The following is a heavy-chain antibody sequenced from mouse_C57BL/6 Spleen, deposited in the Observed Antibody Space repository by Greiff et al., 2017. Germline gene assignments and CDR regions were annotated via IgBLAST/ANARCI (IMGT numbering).Heavy chain of an antibody. D-gene: IGHD4-1*01. CDR1: GFTFSDYY. CDR2: INYDGSST. Sequence: EVKLMESEGGLVQPGSSMKLSCTASGFTFSDYYMAWVRQVPEKGLEWVANINYDGSSTYYLDSLKSRFIISRDNAKNILYLQMSSLKSEDTATYYCARENWDVGFAYWGQGTLVTVSA. V-gene: IGHV5-16*01. CDR3: ARENWDVGFAY. J-gene: IGHJ3*01.